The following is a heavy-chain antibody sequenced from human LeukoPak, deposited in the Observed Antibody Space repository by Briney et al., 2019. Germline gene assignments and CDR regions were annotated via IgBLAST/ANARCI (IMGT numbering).Heavy chain of an antibody. D-gene: IGHD3-10*01. Sequence: GGSLRLSCAASGFAFSSYALSWVRQAPGKGLEWVGRIKSKTDGGTTDYAAPVKGRFTISRDDSKNTLYLQTNSLKTEDTAVYYCTTGITMVRGVIEDYGMDVWGKGTTVTVSS. CDR3: TTGITMVRGVIEDYGMDV. V-gene: IGHV3-15*01. J-gene: IGHJ6*04. CDR2: IKSKTDGGTT. CDR1: GFAFSSYA.